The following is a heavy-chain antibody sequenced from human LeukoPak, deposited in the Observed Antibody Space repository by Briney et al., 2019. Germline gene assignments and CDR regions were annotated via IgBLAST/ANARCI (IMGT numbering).Heavy chain of an antibody. J-gene: IGHJ4*02. Sequence: GESLKISCQGSGYSFNTYWIGWVRRLPGKGLEWMGIIYPGDADTRYSPSFQGQVTISADKSISTAYLQWSSLKASDTAMYYCALFGTYASDYWGQGTLVTVSS. D-gene: IGHD1-26*01. CDR3: ALFGTYASDY. CDR2: IYPGDADT. V-gene: IGHV5-51*01. CDR1: GYSFNTYW.